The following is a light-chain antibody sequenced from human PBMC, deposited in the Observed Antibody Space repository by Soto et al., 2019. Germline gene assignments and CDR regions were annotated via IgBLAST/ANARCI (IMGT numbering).Light chain of an antibody. CDR1: QSVSSK. Sequence: EIVMTQSPATLSVSPGERATLSCRASQSVSSKLAWCQQKPGQGPRLLIYGASTRATGIPARFSGSGSGTEFTLTISSLQSEDFAVYYCQHYSTWLWTFGQGTKVEIK. J-gene: IGKJ1*01. CDR3: QHYSTWLWT. V-gene: IGKV3-15*01. CDR2: GAS.